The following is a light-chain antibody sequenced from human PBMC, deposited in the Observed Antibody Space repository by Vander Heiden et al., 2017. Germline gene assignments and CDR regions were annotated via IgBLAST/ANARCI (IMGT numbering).Light chain of an antibody. Sequence: DIQMTQSPSSLSASVADRVTITCRASQSISSYLNWYQQKPGKAPKLLIYAASSLQSGAPSRFSGSGAGTEFTLTISSLQPEDFATYYCKQSYSTPSITFGQGTRLEIK. CDR3: KQSYSTPSIT. CDR1: QSISSY. J-gene: IGKJ5*01. V-gene: IGKV1-39*01. CDR2: AAS.